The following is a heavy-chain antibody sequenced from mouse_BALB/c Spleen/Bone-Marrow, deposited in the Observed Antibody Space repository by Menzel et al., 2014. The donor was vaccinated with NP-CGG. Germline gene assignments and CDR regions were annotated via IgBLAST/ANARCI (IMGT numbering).Heavy chain of an antibody. J-gene: IGHJ4*01. CDR1: GFTFSSYY. D-gene: IGHD1-1*01. CDR3: ARRFTTGVTTGAMDY. Sequence: EVMLVESGGGLVKLGGSLKLSCAASGFTFSSYYMSWVRQTPEKRLELVAAINSNGGGTYYPDTVKGRFTISRDNAKNPLYLQMSSLRSEDTALYDCARRFTTGVTTGAMDYWGQGTSVTVSS. V-gene: IGHV5-6-2*01. CDR2: INSNGGGT.